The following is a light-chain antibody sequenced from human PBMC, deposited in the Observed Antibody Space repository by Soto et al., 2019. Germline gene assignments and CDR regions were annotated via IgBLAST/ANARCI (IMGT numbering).Light chain of an antibody. V-gene: IGKV1-9*01. J-gene: IGKJ5*01. CDR1: QGISGY. Sequence: DIQLTQSPSFLSASVGDRVTITCRASQGISGYLAWYQQKPGKAPKLLIYAASTLQSGVPSRFSGSGSGTDFTLTISRLEPEDFAIYYCQQYYDWPITFGQGTRLEIK. CDR2: AAS. CDR3: QQYYDWPIT.